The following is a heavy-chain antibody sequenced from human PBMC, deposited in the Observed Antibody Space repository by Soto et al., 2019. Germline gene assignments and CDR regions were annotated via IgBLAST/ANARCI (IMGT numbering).Heavy chain of an antibody. Sequence: PGGSLRLSCAASGFSFSSYSMNWVRHAPGKWLEWVSSISSSTSYINYADSVKGRFTISRDNAKKSLYLQMNSLRAEDTAVYYCARGYTGYCSGGKCYWFDFWGQGTLVTVSS. CDR3: ARGYTGYCSGGKCYWFDF. V-gene: IGHV3-21*01. CDR2: ISSSTSYI. CDR1: GFSFSSYS. D-gene: IGHD2-15*01. J-gene: IGHJ5*01.